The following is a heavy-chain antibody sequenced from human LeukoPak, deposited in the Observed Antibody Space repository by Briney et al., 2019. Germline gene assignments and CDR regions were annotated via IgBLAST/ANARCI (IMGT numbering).Heavy chain of an antibody. V-gene: IGHV3-23*01. CDR1: GFSFSNFW. CDR3: AKAAENSYFDY. D-gene: IGHD1-14*01. CDR2: ISGSGGST. Sequence: GGSLRLSCAASGFSFSNFWMGWVRQAPGKGLEWVSAISGSGGSTYYADSVKGRFTISRDNSKNTLYLQMNSLRAEDTAVYYCAKAAENSYFDYWGQGTLVTVSS. J-gene: IGHJ4*02.